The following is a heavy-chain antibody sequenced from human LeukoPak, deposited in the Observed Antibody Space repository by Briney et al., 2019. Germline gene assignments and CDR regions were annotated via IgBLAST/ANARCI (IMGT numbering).Heavy chain of an antibody. V-gene: IGHV3-23*01. CDR3: AKEAGGYHGSAYYFDY. CDR2: ISGTGGNT. D-gene: IGHD3-10*01. Sequence: GGSLRLSCAASGFTFSSYAMSWVRQAPGKGLEWVSAISGTGGNTYYADSVKGRFTISRDNSKNTLYLQMNSLRAEDTAVYYCAKEAGGYHGSAYYFDYWGQGTLVTVSS. CDR1: GFTFSSYA. J-gene: IGHJ4*02.